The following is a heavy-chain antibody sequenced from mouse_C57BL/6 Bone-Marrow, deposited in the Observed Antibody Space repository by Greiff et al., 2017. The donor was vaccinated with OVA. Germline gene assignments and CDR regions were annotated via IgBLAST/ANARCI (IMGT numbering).Heavy chain of an antibody. Sequence: EVQVVESGGDLVKPGGSLKLSCAASGFTFSSYGMSWVRQTPDKRLEWVATISSGGSYTYYPDSVKGRFTISRDNAKNTLYLQMSSLKSEDTAMYYCARHVYGKDFDYWGQGTTLTVSS. CDR1: GFTFSSYG. CDR2: ISSGGSYT. CDR3: ARHVYGKDFDY. V-gene: IGHV5-6*01. D-gene: IGHD1-1*01. J-gene: IGHJ2*01.